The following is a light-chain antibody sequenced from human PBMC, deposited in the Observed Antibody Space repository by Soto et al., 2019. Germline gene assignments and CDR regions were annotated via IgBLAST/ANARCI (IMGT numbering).Light chain of an antibody. CDR2: GTS. Sequence: EVVLTQSPGTLSLSPGERATLSCRTSQSISSTYLAWYQQKPGQAPRLLMSGTSRRATGIPDRFSGSESGTDFTLSISRLEPEDFAVYYCQHYGDSPPFTFGPGTKVDVK. J-gene: IGKJ3*01. CDR1: QSISSTY. CDR3: QHYGDSPPFT. V-gene: IGKV3-20*01.